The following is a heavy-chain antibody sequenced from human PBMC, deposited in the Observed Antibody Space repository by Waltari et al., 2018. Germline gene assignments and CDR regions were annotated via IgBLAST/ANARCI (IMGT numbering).Heavy chain of an antibody. CDR3: ARGVTYYYDSSGYADAFDI. CDR2: IIPICGTA. D-gene: IGHD3-22*01. V-gene: IGHV1-69*01. CDR1: GGPFSSSA. Sequence: QVQLVQSGAEVKKPGSSVKVSCKASGGPFSSSAISWVRQAPGHGLEWMGGIIPICGTANYAQKFQGRVTITADESTSTADMELSSLRSEDTAVYYCARGVTYYYDSSGYADAFDIWGQGTMVTVSS. J-gene: IGHJ3*02.